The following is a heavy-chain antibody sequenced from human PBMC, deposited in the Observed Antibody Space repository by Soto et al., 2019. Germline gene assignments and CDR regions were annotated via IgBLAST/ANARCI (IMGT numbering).Heavy chain of an antibody. CDR3: ARPLTGASSDAFDI. Sequence: ASVKVSCKASGYTFTGYYMHWVRQAPGQGLEWMGWINPNSGGTNYAQKFQGWVTMTRNTSISTAYMELSRLRSDDTAVYYCARPLTGASSDAFDIWGQGTMVTVSS. J-gene: IGHJ3*02. CDR1: GYTFTGYY. CDR2: INPNSGGT. D-gene: IGHD7-27*01. V-gene: IGHV1-2*04.